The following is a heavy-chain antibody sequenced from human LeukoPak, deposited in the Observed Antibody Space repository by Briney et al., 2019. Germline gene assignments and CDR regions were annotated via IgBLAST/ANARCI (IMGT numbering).Heavy chain of an antibody. CDR2: ISGSGGST. V-gene: IGHV3-23*01. CDR1: GFTFSSYS. J-gene: IGHJ4*02. Sequence: GGSLRLSCAASGFTFSSYSMNWVRQAPGKGLEWVSAISGSGGSTYYADSVKGRFTISRDNSKNTLYLQMNSLRAEDTAVYYCAKDLTAVADNFDYWGQGTLVTVSS. CDR3: AKDLTAVADNFDY. D-gene: IGHD6-19*01.